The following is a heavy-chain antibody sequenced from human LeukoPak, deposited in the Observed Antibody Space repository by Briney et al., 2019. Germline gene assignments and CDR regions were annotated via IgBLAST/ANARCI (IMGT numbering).Heavy chain of an antibody. D-gene: IGHD3-10*01. CDR1: GFTFSSYA. V-gene: IGHV3-30*04. Sequence: PGGSLRLSCAASGFTFSSYAMHWVRQAPGKGLKWVAVISYDGSNKYYADSVKGRFTISRDNSKNTLYLQMNSLRAEDTAVYYCARGLQYYYGSGSYPYYFDYWGQGTLVTVSS. CDR2: ISYDGSNK. J-gene: IGHJ4*02. CDR3: ARGLQYYYGSGSYPYYFDY.